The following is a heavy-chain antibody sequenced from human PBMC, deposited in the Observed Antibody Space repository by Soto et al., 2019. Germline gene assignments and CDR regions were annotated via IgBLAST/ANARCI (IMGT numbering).Heavy chain of an antibody. J-gene: IGHJ4*02. D-gene: IGHD3-22*01. CDR1: GYSFTRYW. CDR3: ARRPYDSSGYADY. V-gene: IGHV5-10-1*01. Sequence: GESLKISCNGSGYSFTRYWISCVRQMPGKGLEWMGRIDPSDSYTNYSPSFQGHVTISADKSISTAYLQWSSLKASDTAMYYCARRPYDSSGYADYWGQGTLVTVSS. CDR2: IDPSDSYT.